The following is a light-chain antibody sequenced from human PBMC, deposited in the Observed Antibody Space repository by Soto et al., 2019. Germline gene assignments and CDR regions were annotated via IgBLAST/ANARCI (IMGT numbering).Light chain of an antibody. J-gene: IGKJ1*01. CDR3: QQANSFPRT. V-gene: IGKV1-12*01. CDR2: DAS. Sequence: DIQMTQSPSTLSASVGDRFTITCRASQGVSTWLAWYQQKPGKAPKLLISDASSLQSGVPSRFSGSGSGTDFTLTINSLQPEDFATYFCQQANSFPRTFGQGTKVDIK. CDR1: QGVSTW.